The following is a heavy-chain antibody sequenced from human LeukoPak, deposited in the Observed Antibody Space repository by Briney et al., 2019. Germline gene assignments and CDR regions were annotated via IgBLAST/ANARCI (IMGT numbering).Heavy chain of an antibody. CDR1: GFTFSSYG. D-gene: IGHD5-18*01. Sequence: GGSLRLSCAASGFTFSSYGMHWVRQAPGKGLEWVAFIRYDGSNKCYADSVKGRFTISRDNSKNTLYLQMNSLRAEDTAVYYCAKGGWIQLWSYDYWGQGTLVTVSS. CDR3: AKGGWIQLWSYDY. V-gene: IGHV3-30*02. CDR2: IRYDGSNK. J-gene: IGHJ4*02.